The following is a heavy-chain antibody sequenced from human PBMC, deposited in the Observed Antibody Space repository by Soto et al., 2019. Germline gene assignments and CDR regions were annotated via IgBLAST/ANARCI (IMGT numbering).Heavy chain of an antibody. V-gene: IGHV3-30*18. CDR2: ISYDGSNK. CDR1: GFTFSSYG. CDR3: AKDSEGYYDSSGYCHY. Sequence: GGSLRLSCAASGFTFSSYGMHWVRQAPGKGLEWVAVISYDGSNKYYADSVKGRFTISRDNSKNTLYLQMNSLRAEDTAVYYCAKDSEGYYDSSGYCHYWGQGTLVTVS. J-gene: IGHJ4*02. D-gene: IGHD3-22*01.